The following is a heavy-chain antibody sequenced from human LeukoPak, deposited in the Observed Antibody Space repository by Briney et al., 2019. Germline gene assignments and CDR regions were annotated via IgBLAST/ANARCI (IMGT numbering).Heavy chain of an antibody. CDR3: ARDKELWFGDAYYYYMDV. CDR2: ISSSSSYI. D-gene: IGHD3-10*01. V-gene: IGHV3-21*01. Sequence: GGSLRLSCAASGFTFSSYSMNWVRQAPGKGLEWVSSISSSSSYIYYADSVKGRFSISRDNAKNSLYLKMNSMRAEDTAVYYCARDKELWFGDAYYYYMDVWGKGTTVTVSS. CDR1: GFTFSSYS. J-gene: IGHJ6*03.